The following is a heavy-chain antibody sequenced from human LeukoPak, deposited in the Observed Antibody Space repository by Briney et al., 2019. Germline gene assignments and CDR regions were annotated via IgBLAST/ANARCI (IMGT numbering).Heavy chain of an antibody. V-gene: IGHV3-23*01. Sequence: PGGSLRLSCAASGFTFSGYAMSWVRQAPGKGLERVSAISGSGGSTYYADSVKGRFTISRDNSKNTLYLQMNSLRAEDTAVYYCAKGLSSGWYATDYWGQGTLVTVSS. CDR3: AKGLSSGWYATDY. D-gene: IGHD6-19*01. CDR1: GFTFSGYA. J-gene: IGHJ4*02. CDR2: ISGSGGST.